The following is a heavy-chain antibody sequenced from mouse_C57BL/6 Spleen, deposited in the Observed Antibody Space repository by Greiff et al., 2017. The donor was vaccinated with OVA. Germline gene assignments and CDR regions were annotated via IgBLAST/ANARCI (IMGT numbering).Heavy chain of an antibody. CDR2: IYPGSGNT. CDR1: GSSFTSYY. J-gene: IGHJ2*01. D-gene: IGHD1-1*01. V-gene: IGHV1-66*01. Sequence: LVEPGASVQISCKASGSSFTSYYIHWVKQRPGQGLEWIGWIYPGSGNTKYNEKFKGKATLTADTSSSTAYMQLSSLTSEDSAVYYCAREGGGITTVVFDYWGQGTTLTVSS. CDR3: AREGGGITTVVFDY.